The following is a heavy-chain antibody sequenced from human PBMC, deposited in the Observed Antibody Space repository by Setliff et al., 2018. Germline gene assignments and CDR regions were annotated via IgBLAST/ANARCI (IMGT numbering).Heavy chain of an antibody. Sequence: SETLSLTCTVSGGSISSSSYYWGWIRQPPGKGLEWIGSIYYSGSTYYNPSLKSRVTISVDTSKNQFSLKLSSVTAADTAVYYCARHHRGVIISWFDPWGQGTLVTAPQ. D-gene: IGHD3-10*01. CDR1: GGSISSSSYY. CDR2: IYYSGST. CDR3: ARHHRGVIISWFDP. J-gene: IGHJ5*02. V-gene: IGHV4-39*01.